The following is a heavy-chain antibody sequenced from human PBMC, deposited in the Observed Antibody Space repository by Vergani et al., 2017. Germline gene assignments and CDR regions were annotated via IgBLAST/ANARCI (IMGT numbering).Heavy chain of an antibody. CDR1: GYIFINYY. D-gene: IGHD3-9*01. CDR2: INPGDGST. J-gene: IGHJ4*02. CDR3: ARCPCGPQFDPLKPGYYLDH. V-gene: IGHV1-46*01. Sequence: QVQLVQSGAEVQKPGASMKISCKASGYIFINYYMHWVRQAPGQRLEWLGIINPGDGSTKYAQKFQGRVTVTRDTSTNIVYMEVSSLTSEDTAIYYCARCPCGPQFDPLKPGYYLDHWGQGTPVTVSS.